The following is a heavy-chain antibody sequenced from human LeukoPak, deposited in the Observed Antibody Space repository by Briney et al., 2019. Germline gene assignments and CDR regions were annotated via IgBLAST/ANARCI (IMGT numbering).Heavy chain of an antibody. CDR1: GFTFSSYA. Sequence: PGGSLRLSCAASGFTFSSYAMSWVRQAPGKGLEWVSAISGSGGSTYYADSVKGRFIISRDNSKNTLYPQMNSLRAEDTAVYYCANLVAGWKDAFDIWGQGTMVTVSS. D-gene: IGHD1-1*01. CDR3: ANLVAGWKDAFDI. CDR2: ISGSGGST. V-gene: IGHV3-23*01. J-gene: IGHJ3*02.